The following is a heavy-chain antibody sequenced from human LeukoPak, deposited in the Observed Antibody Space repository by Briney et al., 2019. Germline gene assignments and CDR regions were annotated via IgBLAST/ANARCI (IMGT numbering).Heavy chain of an antibody. V-gene: IGHV1-69*05. D-gene: IGHD2-15*01. CDR1: GGTFSSYA. Sequence: ASVKVSCRASGGTFSSYAISWVRQAPGQGLEWMGGIITIFGTANYAQKFQGRVTITTDESTSTAYMELSSLRSEDTAVYYCARDPRYCSGGSCYYYYMDVWGKGTTVTVSS. CDR3: ARDPRYCSGGSCYYYYMDV. CDR2: IITIFGTA. J-gene: IGHJ6*03.